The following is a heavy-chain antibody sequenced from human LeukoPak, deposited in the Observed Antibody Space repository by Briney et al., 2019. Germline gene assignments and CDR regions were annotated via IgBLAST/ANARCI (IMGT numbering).Heavy chain of an antibody. V-gene: IGHV3-21*01. CDR2: ISSISSYI. CDR1: GFTFSSYS. J-gene: IGHJ4*02. D-gene: IGHD3-10*01. CDR3: ARFSSGDMSIDY. Sequence: GGSLRLSCAASGFTFSSYSMNWVRQAPGKGLEWVSSISSISSYIYYADSVKGRFTISRDNAKNSLYLQMNSLRAEDTAVYYCARFSSGDMSIDYWGQGTLVTVSS.